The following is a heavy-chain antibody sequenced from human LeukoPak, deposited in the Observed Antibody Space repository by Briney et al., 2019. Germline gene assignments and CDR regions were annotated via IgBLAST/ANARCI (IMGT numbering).Heavy chain of an antibody. CDR3: ASSAGALIDC. J-gene: IGHJ4*02. D-gene: IGHD6-19*01. CDR2: IWFDGSNK. Sequence: PGRSLRRSCAASGFTFSNYDMHWVRQAPGKGLEWVAVIWFDGSNKSYADSVKGRFTISRDNSKNTLYLQMNSLRAEDTAVYYCASSAGALIDCWGQGTLVIVSS. V-gene: IGHV3-33*01. CDR1: GFTFSNYD.